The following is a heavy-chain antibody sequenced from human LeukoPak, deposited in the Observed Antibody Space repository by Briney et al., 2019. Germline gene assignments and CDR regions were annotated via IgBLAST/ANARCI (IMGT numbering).Heavy chain of an antibody. CDR3: ARDLSMFYYYGMDV. J-gene: IGHJ6*02. D-gene: IGHD3-10*02. CDR1: GFTFSTYA. V-gene: IGHV3-30-3*01. Sequence: GSLRLSCAASGFTFSTYAMHWVRQAPGKGLEWVAVISYDGNNKYYSDSVKGRFTTSRDNSKNTLSLQMDSLRAEDTAVYYCARDLSMFYYYGMDVWGRGTTVTVSS. CDR2: ISYDGNNK.